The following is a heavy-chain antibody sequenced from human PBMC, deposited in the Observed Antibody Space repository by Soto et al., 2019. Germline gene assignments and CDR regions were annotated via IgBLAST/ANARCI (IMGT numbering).Heavy chain of an antibody. CDR3: ARDQAMAQFDY. CDR1: GYTFTSYG. D-gene: IGHD5-18*01. V-gene: IGHV1-18*01. J-gene: IGHJ4*02. CDR2: IIAYNGNT. Sequence: QVQLVQSGAEVKKPGASVKVSCKASGYTFTSYGISWVRQAPGQGLEWMGWIIAYNGNTKYAQKLQGRVTMTTDTSTSTASMELRSLRSDDTAVYYCARDQAMAQFDYWGQGTLVTVSS.